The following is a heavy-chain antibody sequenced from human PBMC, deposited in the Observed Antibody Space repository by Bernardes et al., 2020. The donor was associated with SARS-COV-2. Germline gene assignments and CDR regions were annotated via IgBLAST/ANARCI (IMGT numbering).Heavy chain of an antibody. CDR2: INGGGSYT. D-gene: IGHD2-2*01. J-gene: IGHJ6*02. V-gene: IGHV3-11*06. CDR1: GFAFSDYQ. CDR3: VRDGEDIALVSASILNYSYGMDI. Sequence: GGSLRLSCAASGFAFSDYQMSWIRQAPGKGLEWVSFINGGGSYTNYADTVKGRFSVSRDNAKSSLYLQMNSLRAEDTAVYYCVRDGEDIALVSASILNYSYGMDIWGQGTSVTVSS.